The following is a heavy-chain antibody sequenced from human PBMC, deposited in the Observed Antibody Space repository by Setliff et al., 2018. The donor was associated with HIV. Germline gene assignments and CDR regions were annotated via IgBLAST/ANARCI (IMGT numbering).Heavy chain of an antibody. CDR2: IIPIFGTA. CDR1: GGTFSSYA. V-gene: IGHV1-69*13. CDR3: ARWSDYGDYNNWFDP. J-gene: IGHJ5*02. D-gene: IGHD4-17*01. Sequence: GASVKVSCKASGGTFSSYAISWVRQAPGQGLEWMGGIIPIFGTANYAQKFQGRVTITADESTSTAYMELSSLRSEDTAVYYCARWSDYGDYNNWFDPWGQGTLVTVSS.